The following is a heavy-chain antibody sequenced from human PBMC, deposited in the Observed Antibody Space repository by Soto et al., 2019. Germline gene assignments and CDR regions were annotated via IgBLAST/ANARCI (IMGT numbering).Heavy chain of an antibody. CDR2: ISYDGSNK. V-gene: IGHV3-30*18. Sequence: GGSLRLSCAASELTFSSYGMHWVRQAPGKGLEWVAVISYDGSNKYYADSVKGRFAISRDNSKNTLYLQMNSLRAEDTAVYYCAKDHFTYCSSTNCLSDFDDWGHGTLVTVS. CDR3: AKDHFTYCSSTNCLSDFDD. CDR1: ELTFSSYG. D-gene: IGHD2-2*01. J-gene: IGHJ4*01.